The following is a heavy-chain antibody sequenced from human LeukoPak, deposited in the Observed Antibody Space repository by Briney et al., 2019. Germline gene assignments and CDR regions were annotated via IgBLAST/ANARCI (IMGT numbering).Heavy chain of an antibody. V-gene: IGHV3-48*03. CDR1: GFTFSSYE. CDR2: VSKSGGTM. Sequence: GGSLRLSCEASGFTFSSYEMNWFRQAPGKGLEWVSYVSKSGGTMKNADSVKGRFTVSRDNAKDSLYLQMNSLTAEDTAVYYCATAVIRGRGTMVTVSS. CDR3: ATAVI. J-gene: IGHJ3*02.